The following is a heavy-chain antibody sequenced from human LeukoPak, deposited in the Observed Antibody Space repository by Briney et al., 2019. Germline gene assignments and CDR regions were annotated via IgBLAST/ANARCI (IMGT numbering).Heavy chain of an antibody. CDR3: ARAYSSGRSEIHYYYYMDV. CDR2: INPNSGIT. CDR1: GYTFTSYD. Sequence: EASVKVSCKASGYTFTSYDINWVRQATGQGLEWMGWINPNSGITVYAQKFQGRVTITRNPSISTAYMELSSLRSEDTAVYYCARAYSSGRSEIHYYYYMDVWGKGTTVTVSS. J-gene: IGHJ6*03. D-gene: IGHD6-19*01. V-gene: IGHV1-8*03.